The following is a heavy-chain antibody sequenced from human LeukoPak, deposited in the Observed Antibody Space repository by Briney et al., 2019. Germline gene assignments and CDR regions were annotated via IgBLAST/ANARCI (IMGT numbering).Heavy chain of an antibody. CDR3: ARLTDF. Sequence: PSETLSLTCTVSGGSIIISNYYCRWIRQSPGKGLECIGKISYSGSTYYNPSLRSRVHMSVDTSTNQFSLKLSSVTAADTAVYYCARLTDFWGQGILVTVS. CDR2: ISYSGST. CDR1: GGSIIISNYY. J-gene: IGHJ4*02. V-gene: IGHV4-39*01.